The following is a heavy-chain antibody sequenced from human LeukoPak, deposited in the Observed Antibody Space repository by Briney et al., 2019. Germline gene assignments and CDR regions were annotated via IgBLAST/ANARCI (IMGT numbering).Heavy chain of an antibody. CDR3: TRGYGGYAYDFDV. Sequence: PSETLSLTCSVSGVSISNYSWMWLGQRPGKGLEWIGHIYSSGSTNEKPPLKSRVTISLDTSKKQFSMILSAVTAADTAVCCCTRGYGGYAYDFDVWGQGTVVTVSS. V-gene: IGHV4-4*09. CDR1: GVSISNYS. CDR2: IYSSGST. J-gene: IGHJ3*01. D-gene: IGHD6-25*01.